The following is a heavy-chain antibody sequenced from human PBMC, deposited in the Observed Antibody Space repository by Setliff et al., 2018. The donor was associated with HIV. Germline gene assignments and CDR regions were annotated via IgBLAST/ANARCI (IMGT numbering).Heavy chain of an antibody. Sequence: PGGSLRLSCAASGFDFSGHAMSWVRQAPGKGLEWLSVSSGHTINVYYADSVKGRFTISRDNSKNTLYLQLNSLSAEDTAIYYCAKRLAGSNTWYHFDTWGQGTLVTVSS. CDR1: GFDFSGHA. D-gene: IGHD6-13*01. V-gene: IGHV3-23*01. CDR2: SSGHTINV. CDR3: AKRLAGSNTWYHFDT. J-gene: IGHJ4*02.